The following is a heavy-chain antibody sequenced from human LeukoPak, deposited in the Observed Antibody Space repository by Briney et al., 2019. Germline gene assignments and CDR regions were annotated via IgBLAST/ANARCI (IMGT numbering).Heavy chain of an antibody. J-gene: IGHJ4*02. Sequence: PGGSLRLSCTTSGFTFKNYEMTWVRQAPGKGLEWVSAISGSGGSTYYADSVKGRFTISRDNSKNTLYLQMNSLRAEDTAVYYCAKDGHSSWYYYNFFDYWGQGTLVTVSS. D-gene: IGHD6-13*01. CDR1: GFTFKNYE. CDR2: ISGSGGST. V-gene: IGHV3-23*01. CDR3: AKDGHSSWYYYNFFDY.